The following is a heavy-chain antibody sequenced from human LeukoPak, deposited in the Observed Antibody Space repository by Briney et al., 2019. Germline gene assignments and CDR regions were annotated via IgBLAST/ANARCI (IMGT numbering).Heavy chain of an antibody. CDR3: ARDRDYDFWSGYTYYFDY. D-gene: IGHD3-3*01. J-gene: IGHJ4*02. Sequence: PGGSLRLSCAASGFTFSSYWMSWVRQAPGKGLEWVANIKQDGSEKYYVDSVKGRFTISRDNAKNSLYLQMNSLRAEDTAVHYCARDRDYDFWSGYTYYFDYWGQGTLVTVSS. V-gene: IGHV3-7*01. CDR2: IKQDGSEK. CDR1: GFTFSSYW.